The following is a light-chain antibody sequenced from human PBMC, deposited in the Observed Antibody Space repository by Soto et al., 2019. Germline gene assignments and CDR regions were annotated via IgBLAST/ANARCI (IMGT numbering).Light chain of an antibody. Sequence: EIVLTQSPGTLSLSPGERATLSCRASQSVNTNQLAWYQQKPGQAPRLLIYGASSRATGIADRFSGSGSGTDFTLTINSLQADDFATYYCQQHNSFSITFGQGTRLEIK. CDR3: QQHNSFSIT. V-gene: IGKV3-20*01. J-gene: IGKJ5*01. CDR1: QSVNTNQ. CDR2: GAS.